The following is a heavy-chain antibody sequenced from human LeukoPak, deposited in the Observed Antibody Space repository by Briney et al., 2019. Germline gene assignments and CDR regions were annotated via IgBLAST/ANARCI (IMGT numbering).Heavy chain of an antibody. D-gene: IGHD3-9*01. V-gene: IGHV4-39*01. CDR2: IYYSGCT. Sequence: SETLSLTCTVSGGSISSSSYYWGWIRQPPGKGLEWIGSIYYSGCTYYNPSLKSRVTISVDTSKNQFSLKLSSVTAADTAVYYCARQDYDILTGYPNWFDPWGQGTLVTVSS. CDR1: GGSISSSSYY. J-gene: IGHJ5*02. CDR3: ARQDYDILTGYPNWFDP.